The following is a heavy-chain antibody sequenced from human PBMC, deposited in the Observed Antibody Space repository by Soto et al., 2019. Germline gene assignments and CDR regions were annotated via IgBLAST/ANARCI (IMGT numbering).Heavy chain of an antibody. D-gene: IGHD3-10*01. V-gene: IGHV4-59*01. CDR3: ARDSLSGRYGMDV. Sequence: QVQLQESGPGLVKPSETLSLTCTVSGGSISSYYWTWIRQPPGKGLGWIGYIYYSGSTNYNPSLRSRVTIALDTAKNQFSLKLISVTAADTAVYYCARDSLSGRYGMDVWGQGTTVTVSS. CDR1: GGSISSYY. J-gene: IGHJ6*02. CDR2: IYYSGST.